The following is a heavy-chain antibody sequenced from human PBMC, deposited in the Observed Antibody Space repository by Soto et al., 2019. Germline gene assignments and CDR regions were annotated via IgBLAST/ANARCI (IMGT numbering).Heavy chain of an antibody. D-gene: IGHD3-10*01. V-gene: IGHV1-18*04. J-gene: IGHJ4*02. CDR1: GYTFTSYG. Sequence: QVQLVQSGAEVKKPGASVKVSCKASGYTFTSYGISWVRQAPGQGLEWMGWISAYNGKTNNAQKLKGRVTMTTDTSTRKAYMELRSLRSDDTAVYYCARVLITMVRGVDDWGQGTLVTVSS. CDR3: ARVLITMVRGVDD. CDR2: ISAYNGKT.